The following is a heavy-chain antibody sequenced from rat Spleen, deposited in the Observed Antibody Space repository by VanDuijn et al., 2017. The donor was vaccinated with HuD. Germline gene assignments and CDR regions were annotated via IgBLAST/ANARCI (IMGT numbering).Heavy chain of an antibody. CDR1: GFTFNNYW. CDR3: GRHAGYYSGDYVMDA. Sequence: EVQLVETGGGLVQPGRSLKLSCVASGFTFNNYWMYWIRQAPGKGLEWISSINTDGGTTYYPDSVKGRFTMSRDNAENTIYLQMNSLRSEDTATYYCGRHAGYYSGDYVMDAWGQGASVTVSS. CDR2: INTDGGTT. J-gene: IGHJ4*01. D-gene: IGHD1-1*01. V-gene: IGHV5-58*01.